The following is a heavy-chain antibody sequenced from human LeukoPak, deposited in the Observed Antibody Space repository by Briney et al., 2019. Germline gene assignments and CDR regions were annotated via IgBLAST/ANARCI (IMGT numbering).Heavy chain of an antibody. V-gene: IGHV3-7*01. J-gene: IGHJ4*02. CDR1: GFPFSGYW. Sequence: GGSLRLSCVASGFPFSGYWMDWVRQAPGKGMDWGANINQDGTTQYFAPSVKGRFSIARDNAKNSLYLQMNSLRAEDTAVYYCSRSLDYLGQGALVTVSS. CDR2: INQDGTTQ. CDR3: SRSLDY.